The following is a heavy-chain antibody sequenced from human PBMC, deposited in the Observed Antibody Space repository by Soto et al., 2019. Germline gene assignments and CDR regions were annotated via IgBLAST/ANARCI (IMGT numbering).Heavy chain of an antibody. CDR3: ARHDVRFLEWLPGDY. J-gene: IGHJ4*02. CDR2: IYPGDSDT. V-gene: IGHV5-51*01. CDR1: GYSFTSYW. D-gene: IGHD3-3*01. Sequence: GESLKISCKGSGYSFTSYWIGWVRQMPGKGLEWMGIIYPGDSDTRYSPSFQGQVTISADKSISTAYLQWSSLKASDTAMYYCARHDVRFLEWLPGDYWGQGTLVTVSS.